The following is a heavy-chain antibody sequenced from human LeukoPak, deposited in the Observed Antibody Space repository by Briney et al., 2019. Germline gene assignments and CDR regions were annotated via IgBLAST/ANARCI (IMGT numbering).Heavy chain of an antibody. D-gene: IGHD3-10*01. CDR1: GFNFGDYN. V-gene: IGHV3-49*04. Sequence: GGSLRLSCTASGFNFGDYNMTWVRQAPGKGLEWVGYIRAKTHDGTADYAASVKGRFTISRDDSKSIAYLQMTGLDSEDTAVYYCTRGQLYPYGPEFDFWGQGTLVTVSS. CDR2: IRAKTHDGTA. J-gene: IGHJ4*02. CDR3: TRGQLYPYGPEFDF.